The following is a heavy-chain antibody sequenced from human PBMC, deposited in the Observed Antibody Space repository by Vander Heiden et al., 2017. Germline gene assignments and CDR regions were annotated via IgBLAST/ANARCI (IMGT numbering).Heavy chain of an antibody. V-gene: IGHV3-21*01. Sequence: EVQLVESGGGLVKPGGPLRLSCAASGFSFNSDSMNWVRQTPGKGREWVSAISRSSSYIYYADSEKGRFTISRDNAKNSLYLQMNSLRAEDTAVYYCARDSYGHKSGYWGQGTLVTVSA. CDR3: ARDSYGHKSGY. D-gene: IGHD3-10*01. CDR2: ISRSSSYI. CDR1: GFSFNSDS. J-gene: IGHJ4*02.